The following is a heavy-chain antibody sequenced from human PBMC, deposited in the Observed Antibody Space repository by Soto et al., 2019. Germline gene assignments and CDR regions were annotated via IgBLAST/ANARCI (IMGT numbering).Heavy chain of an antibody. V-gene: IGHV3-30*18. J-gene: IGHJ4*02. Sequence: VQLVESGGGVVQPGRSLRLSCAASGFTFSDYAMHWVRQAPGKGLEWVAVVSHDGRNTHYADAVKGRFTISRDSSKNTVSMEMTSLRAEDTAVYYCAKGGRQWLVTSDFNYWGQGALVTVSS. CDR1: GFTFSDYA. CDR2: VSHDGRNT. CDR3: AKGGRQWLVTSDFNY. D-gene: IGHD6-19*01.